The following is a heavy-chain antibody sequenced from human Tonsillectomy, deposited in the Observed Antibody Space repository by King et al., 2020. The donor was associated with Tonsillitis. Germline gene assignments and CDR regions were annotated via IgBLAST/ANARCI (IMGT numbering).Heavy chain of an antibody. J-gene: IGHJ6*02. CDR2: ISAYNGNI. D-gene: IGHD4-11*01. CDR3: ARVYDYSDYGMDV. CDR1: GYTFTSYA. V-gene: IGHV1-18*04. Sequence: VQLVESGAEVKRPGASVKVSCKASGYTFTSYAINWVRQAPGQGLEWMGWISAYNGNINYAQNLQDRVTMTTDTSTSTAYMELRSLRSDDTAVYYSARVYDYSDYGMDVWGQGTTVTVSS.